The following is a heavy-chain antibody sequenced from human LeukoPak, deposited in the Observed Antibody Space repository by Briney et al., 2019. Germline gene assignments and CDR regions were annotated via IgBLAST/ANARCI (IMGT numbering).Heavy chain of an antibody. CDR2: IYYSGST. CDR3: ARLGIPYSGSSEFDY. V-gene: IGHV4-59*08. CDR1: GGSISSYY. D-gene: IGHD6-6*01. J-gene: IGHJ4*02. Sequence: PSETLSLTCTVSGGSISSYYWSWIRQPPGKGLEWIGYIYYSGSTNYNPSLKSRVTISVDTSKNQFSLKLSSVTAADTAVYYCARLGIPYSGSSEFDYWGQGTLVTVSS.